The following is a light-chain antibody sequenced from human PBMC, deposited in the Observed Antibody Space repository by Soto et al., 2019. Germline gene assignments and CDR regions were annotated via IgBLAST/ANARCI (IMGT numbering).Light chain of an antibody. V-gene: IGKV4-1*01. CDR1: QSVFYSPKNKNY. CDR3: QQYYATPLT. CDR2: WAS. J-gene: IGKJ3*01. Sequence: DIVMTQSPDSLAVSLGERATINCKSSQSVFYSPKNKNYLAWYQQKPGQPPKLLIYWASTRESGVPDRFSGSGSGTDFTPTISSLQAEDVAVYYCQQYYATPLTFGPGTKVDIK.